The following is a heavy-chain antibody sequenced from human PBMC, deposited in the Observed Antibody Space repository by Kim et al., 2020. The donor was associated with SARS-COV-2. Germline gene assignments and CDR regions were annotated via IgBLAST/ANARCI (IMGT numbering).Heavy chain of an antibody. D-gene: IGHD2-21*01. V-gene: IGHV3-23*01. CDR1: GFTFSSYA. CDR2: ISGSGGNT. J-gene: IGHJ4*02. CDR3: AKDVRSGGGGYDY. Sequence: GGSLRLSCAASGFTFSSYAMNWVRQVPGKGLEWVSLISGSGGNTYYADSVKGRFTVSRDNAKNTLFLQMNSLRAEDTAVYYCAKDVRSGGGGYDYWGQGTLVHVPS.